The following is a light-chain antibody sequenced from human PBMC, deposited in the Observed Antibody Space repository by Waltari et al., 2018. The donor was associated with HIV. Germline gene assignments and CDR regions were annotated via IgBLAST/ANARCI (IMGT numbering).Light chain of an antibody. Sequence: QSALTQPASVSGSPGQSITISCTGTSSDVGGYKSVSWYQQHPGKAPKFMIYDVSNRPSGVANRYSGSKSGNTASVTISGLEAEDGADYYCTSYTISSGYVFGTGTKVTAL. CDR1: SSDVGGYKS. CDR2: DVS. CDR3: TSYTISSGYV. J-gene: IGLJ1*01. V-gene: IGLV2-14*01.